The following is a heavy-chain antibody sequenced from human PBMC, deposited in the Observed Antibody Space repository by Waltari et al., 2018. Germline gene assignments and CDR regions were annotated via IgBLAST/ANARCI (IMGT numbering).Heavy chain of an antibody. D-gene: IGHD3-10*01. Sequence: EVQLVESGGGLIQPGGSLRLSCAASGFTVSSNYMSWVRQAPGKGLEWVSVIYSGGSTYYADSGKGRFTISRDNSKNTLYLQMNSLRAEDTAVYYCARRGAYRPSGAFDIWGQGTMVTVSS. CDR2: IYSGGST. J-gene: IGHJ3*02. V-gene: IGHV3-53*01. CDR1: GFTVSSNY. CDR3: ARRGAYRPSGAFDI.